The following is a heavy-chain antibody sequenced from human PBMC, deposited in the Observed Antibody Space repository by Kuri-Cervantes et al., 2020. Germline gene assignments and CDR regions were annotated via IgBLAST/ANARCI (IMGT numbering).Heavy chain of an antibody. CDR2: ISGSGGST. Sequence: GGSLRLSCAASGFTFDDYAMHWVRQAPGKGLEWVSGISGSGGSTYYADSVKGRFTISRDNSKNTLYLQMNSLRAEDTAVYYCARDWGGMVRGASLDYWGQGTLVTVSS. J-gene: IGHJ4*02. V-gene: IGHV3-23*01. CDR1: GFTFDDYA. CDR3: ARDWGGMVRGASLDY. D-gene: IGHD3-10*01.